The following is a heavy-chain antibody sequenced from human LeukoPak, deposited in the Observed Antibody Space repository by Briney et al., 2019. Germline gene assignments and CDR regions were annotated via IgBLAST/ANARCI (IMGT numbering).Heavy chain of an antibody. D-gene: IGHD5-12*01. CDR2: IKHDGSET. CDR3: VQDRGGYVKYRNFES. CDR1: GFTFRDYW. J-gene: IGHJ1*01. Sequence: GGSLRLSCATSGFTFRDYWMSWVRQAPGKGLEWVANIKHDGSETYYVASVKGRFTISKEITKNSLYLNINNLRNEDTAVYVCVQDRGGYVKYRNFESWGPGTLVTVSS. V-gene: IGHV3-7*01.